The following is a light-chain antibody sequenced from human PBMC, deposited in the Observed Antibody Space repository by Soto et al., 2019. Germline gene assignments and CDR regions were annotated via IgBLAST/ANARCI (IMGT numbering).Light chain of an antibody. J-gene: IGKJ2*01. CDR2: GAS. Sequence: EIVLTQSPATLSASPGERVTLSCSASETLISFLAWYQQKPSQAPRLLIYGASTRATGVPARFSGSGSATDFTLTIRTLQSEEFAVCYCQSYDDWPFSVGQGTKLEI. CDR1: ETLISF. V-gene: IGKV3-15*01. CDR3: QSYDDWPFS.